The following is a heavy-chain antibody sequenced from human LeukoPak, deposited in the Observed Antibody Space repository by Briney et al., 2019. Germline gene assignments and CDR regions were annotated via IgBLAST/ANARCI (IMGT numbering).Heavy chain of an antibody. D-gene: IGHD3-22*01. CDR2: IYHSGST. Sequence: PSETLSLTCTVSGYSISSGYYWGWIRQPPGKGLEWIGSIYHSGSTYYNPSLKSRVTISVDMSKNQFSLKLSSVTAADTAVYYCARLFWVYYDSSGYPNWFDPWGQGTLVTVSS. V-gene: IGHV4-38-2*02. J-gene: IGHJ5*02. CDR1: GYSISSGYY. CDR3: ARLFWVYYDSSGYPNWFDP.